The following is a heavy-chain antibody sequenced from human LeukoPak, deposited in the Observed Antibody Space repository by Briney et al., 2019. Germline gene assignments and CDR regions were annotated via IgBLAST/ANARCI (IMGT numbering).Heavy chain of an antibody. Sequence: PSETLSLTCAVYGGSFSGYYWSWIRQPPGKGLEWIREINHSGGTNYNPSLKSRVTISGDTSKNQFSLNLSSVTAADTAVYYCARGRRRSSGWSFDYWGQGTLVTVSS. CDR2: INHSGGT. V-gene: IGHV4-34*01. CDR1: GGSFSGYY. D-gene: IGHD6-19*01. J-gene: IGHJ4*02. CDR3: ARGRRRSSGWSFDY.